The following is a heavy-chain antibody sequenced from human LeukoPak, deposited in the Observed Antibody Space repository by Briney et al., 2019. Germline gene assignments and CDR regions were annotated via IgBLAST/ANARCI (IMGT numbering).Heavy chain of an antibody. CDR1: GFTFSNAR. CDR3: TTDGMGYSSSWYYFGIASPPAFDY. J-gene: IGHJ4*02. V-gene: IGHV3-15*01. Sequence: PGGSLRLSCAASGFTFSNARMSWVRQAPGKGLEWVGRIKSKTDGGTTDYAAPVKGRFTISRDDSKNTLYLQMNSLKTEDTAVYYCTTDGMGYSSSWYYFGIASPPAFDYWGQGTLVTVSS. D-gene: IGHD6-13*01. CDR2: IKSKTDGGTT.